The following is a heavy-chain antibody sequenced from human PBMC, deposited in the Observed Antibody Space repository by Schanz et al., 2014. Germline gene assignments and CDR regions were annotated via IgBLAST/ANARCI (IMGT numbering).Heavy chain of an antibody. V-gene: IGHV4-39*01. CDR1: GGSISSTSYY. Sequence: QVQLQESGPALVKPSETLSLTCTVSGGSISSTSYYWGWIRQPPGKGLEWIGSIYYSGSTYYNAPLKGRVPNSADQSKNQSPLKWNSVTAADSAVYYCARLWGGWRIPDYWGQGTLVTVSS. D-gene: IGHD6-19*01. CDR3: ARLWGGWRIPDY. CDR2: IYYSGST. J-gene: IGHJ4*02.